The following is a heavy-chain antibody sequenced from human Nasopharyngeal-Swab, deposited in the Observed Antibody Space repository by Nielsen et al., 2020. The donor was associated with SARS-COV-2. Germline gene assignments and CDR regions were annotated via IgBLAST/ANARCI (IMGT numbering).Heavy chain of an antibody. Sequence: LRLSCTVSGDSMSSDNYYWSWIRQPAGKELEWIGRIYTSGSTNYNPSLKSRVSLSVDTSRNQFSLKMSSVTAADTAVYYCAREFDSWGQGTLVTVSS. V-gene: IGHV4-61*02. CDR1: GDSMSSDNYY. J-gene: IGHJ5*01. CDR3: AREFDS. CDR2: IYTSGST.